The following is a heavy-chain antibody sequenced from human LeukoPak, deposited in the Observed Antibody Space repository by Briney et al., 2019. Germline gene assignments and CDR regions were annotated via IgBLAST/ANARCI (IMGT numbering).Heavy chain of an antibody. V-gene: IGHV4-39*01. J-gene: IGHJ5*02. CDR2: IYYSGST. CDR1: GGSISSYD. D-gene: IGHD3-3*01. CDR3: ARQEEYYDFWSGYYKASNWFDP. Sequence: SETLSLTCTVSGGSISSYDWGWIRQPPGKGLEWIGSIYYSGSTYYNPSLKSRVTISVDTSKNQFSLKLSSVTAADTAVYYCARQEEYYDFWSGYYKASNWFDPWGQGTLVTVSS.